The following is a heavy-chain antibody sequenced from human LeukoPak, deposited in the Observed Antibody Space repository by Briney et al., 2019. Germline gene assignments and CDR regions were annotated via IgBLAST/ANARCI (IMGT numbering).Heavy chain of an antibody. V-gene: IGHV3-73*01. CDR2: IRGKRDNYAT. D-gene: IGHD2-2*01. CDR3: ARQTVSCHDY. CDR1: GFTFSDSP. J-gene: IGHJ4*02. Sequence: GGSLKLSCVASGFTFSDSPIHWVRLAPGKGLEWVAHIRGKRDNYATAYAASVKDRFAISRDNSENTAFLQMNSLITDDTAVYFCARQTVSCHDYWGRGTLVTVSS.